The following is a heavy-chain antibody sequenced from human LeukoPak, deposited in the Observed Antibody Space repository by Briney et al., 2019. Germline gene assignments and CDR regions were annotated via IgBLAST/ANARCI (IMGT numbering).Heavy chain of an antibody. V-gene: IGHV1-69*06. CDR1: GGTFSSYA. Sequence: GASVKVSCKASGGTFSSYAISWVRQAPGQGLEWMGGIIPIFGTANYAQKFQGRVTITADKSTSTAYMELSSLRSEDTAVYYCARGAVAGTYYYYMDVWGKGTTVTISS. CDR3: ARGAVAGTYYYYMDV. J-gene: IGHJ6*03. D-gene: IGHD6-19*01. CDR2: IIPIFGTA.